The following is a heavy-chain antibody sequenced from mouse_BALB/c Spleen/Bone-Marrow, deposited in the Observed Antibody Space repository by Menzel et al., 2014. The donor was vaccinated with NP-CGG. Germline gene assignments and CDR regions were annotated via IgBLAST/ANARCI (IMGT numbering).Heavy chain of an antibody. V-gene: IGHV4-1*02. J-gene: IGHJ1*01. Sequence: EVQVVESGGGLVQPGGSLKLSCAASGFDFSGYWMTWVRQAPGKGLEWIGEINPDSSTINYTPSLKDKFIISRDNAKNALYLQMSKVRSEDTALYYGARPGYYGYQDVWGAGTTVAVSS. D-gene: IGHD1-2*01. CDR2: INPDSSTI. CDR3: ARPGYYGYQDV. CDR1: GFDFSGYW.